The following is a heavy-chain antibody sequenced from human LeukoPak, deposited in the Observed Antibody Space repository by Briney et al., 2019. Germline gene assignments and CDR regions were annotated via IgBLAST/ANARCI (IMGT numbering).Heavy chain of an antibody. J-gene: IGHJ4*02. CDR2: IIAILGIA. Sequence: ASVKVSCKASGGTFTSYAISWVRQAPGQEREGMGRIIAILGIANYAQKSQGRVTITADKSTSTAYMELSSLRSEDTAVYYCARSTGWGSGTFDYWSQGTLVTVSS. CDR3: ARSTGWGSGTFDY. CDR1: GGTFTSYA. D-gene: IGHD1-14*01. V-gene: IGHV1-69*04.